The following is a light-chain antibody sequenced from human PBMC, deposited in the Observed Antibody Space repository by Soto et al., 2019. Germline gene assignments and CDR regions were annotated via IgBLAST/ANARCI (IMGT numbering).Light chain of an antibody. CDR3: LQHNTYPWT. J-gene: IGKJ1*01. Sequence: DIQMTQSPSSLSASVGDRVTITCRASQAIRNDLAWYQQKPGKAPKRLIYAASSLQSGVPSRFRGSGSGTESTLTISSLQPEDYATYYCLQHNTYPWTFGQGTKVDIK. CDR2: AAS. V-gene: IGKV1-17*01. CDR1: QAIRND.